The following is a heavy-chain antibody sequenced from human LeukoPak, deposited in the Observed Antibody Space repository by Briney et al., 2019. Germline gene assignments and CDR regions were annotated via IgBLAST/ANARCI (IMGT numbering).Heavy chain of an antibody. CDR1: GYTFTTYY. Sequence: GASMKVSCKPSGYTFTTYYIHWVRQAPGRGLEWMGWINPNSGGTDYAQKFQGRVTMTRDTSISTAYMELSRLTYDDTAVYYCARGVGGGSLGRFDPWGQGTLVTVSS. CDR2: INPNSGGT. CDR3: ARGVGGGSLGRFDP. J-gene: IGHJ5*02. D-gene: IGHD2-15*01. V-gene: IGHV1-2*02.